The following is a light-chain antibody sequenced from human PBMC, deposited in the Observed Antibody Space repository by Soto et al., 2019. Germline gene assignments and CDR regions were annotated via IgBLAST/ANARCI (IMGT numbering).Light chain of an antibody. CDR3: TSYTSSSTLV. CDR1: SSDVGGYNY. J-gene: IGLJ1*01. Sequence: QSALTQPASVSGSPGQSITISCTGTSSDVGGYNYVSWYQQHPGKAPKLMIYEVSNRPSGVSNRFSGSKSGNTASLTISGLQAEEEDDYYCTSYTSSSTLVFGSGTKLTVL. V-gene: IGLV2-14*01. CDR2: EVS.